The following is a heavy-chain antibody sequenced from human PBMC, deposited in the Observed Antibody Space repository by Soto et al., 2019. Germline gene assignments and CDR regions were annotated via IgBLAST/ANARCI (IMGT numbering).Heavy chain of an antibody. CDR2: IKQDGSEK. CDR3: ARGFTPRVDTAMVEYYYYYYGMDV. V-gene: IGHV3-7*03. CDR1: GFTFSSYW. Sequence: GGSLRLSCAASGFTFSSYWMSWVRQAPGKGLEWVANIKQDGSEKYYVDSVKGRFTISRDNAKNSLYLQMNSLRAEDTAVYYCARGFTPRVDTAMVEYYYYYYGMDVWGQGTTVTVSS. D-gene: IGHD5-18*01. J-gene: IGHJ6*02.